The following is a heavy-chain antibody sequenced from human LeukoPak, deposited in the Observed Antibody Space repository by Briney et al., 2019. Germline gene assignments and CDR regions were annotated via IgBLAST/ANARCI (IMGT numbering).Heavy chain of an antibody. D-gene: IGHD2-8*01. Sequence: GGSLRLSCTASGFTFSDAWMSWVRQAPGKGLEWVGRIKSKSAGGTTAYAAPVKGRFTISRDDSENTLYLQMNSLKMEDTAVYYCTTERLGKWAFDIWGQGTMVTVSS. J-gene: IGHJ3*02. CDR2: IKSKSAGGTT. CDR1: GFTFSDAW. V-gene: IGHV3-15*05. CDR3: TTERLGKWAFDI.